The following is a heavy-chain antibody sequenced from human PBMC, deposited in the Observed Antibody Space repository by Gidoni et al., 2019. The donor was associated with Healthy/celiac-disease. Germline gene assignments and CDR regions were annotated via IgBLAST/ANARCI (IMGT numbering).Heavy chain of an antibody. CDR2: IYPGDSDT. CDR1: GYSFTSYW. V-gene: IGHV5-51*01. Sequence: EVQLVQSGAEVKKPGESLKISCKGSGYSFTSYWIGWVRQMPGKGLEWMGIIYPGDSDTRYSPSFQGQVTISADKSSSTAYLQWSSLKASDTAMYYCARQGYSGYDHAIVLDYWGQGTLVTVSS. J-gene: IGHJ4*02. D-gene: IGHD5-12*01. CDR3: ARQGYSGYDHAIVLDY.